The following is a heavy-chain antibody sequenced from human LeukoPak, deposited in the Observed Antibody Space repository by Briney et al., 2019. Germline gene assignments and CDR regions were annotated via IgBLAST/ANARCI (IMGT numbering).Heavy chain of an antibody. CDR1: GFTFSSYS. CDR3: AGEEQGVAAAGRRSYFDY. V-gene: IGHV3-21*01. J-gene: IGHJ4*02. CDR2: ISSSSSYI. D-gene: IGHD6-13*01. Sequence: GGSLRLSCAASGFTFSSYSMNWVRQAPGKGLEWVSSISSSSSYIYYADSVKGRFTISRDNAKNSLYLQMNSLRAEDTAVYYCAGEEQGVAAAGRRSYFDYWGQGTLVTVSS.